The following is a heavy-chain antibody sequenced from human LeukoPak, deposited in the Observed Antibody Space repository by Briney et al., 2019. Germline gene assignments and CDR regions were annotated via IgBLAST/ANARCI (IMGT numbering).Heavy chain of an antibody. CDR2: INTDGSST. Sequence: GGSLRLSCAASGFTFSSYWVHWVRQAPGKGLVWVSRINTDGSSTSYADSVKGRFTISRDNAKNTLYLQMNSLGVGDTGLYYCARAFASGIRRALWFGDLLRAQGTLVTVSS. CDR3: ARAFASGIRRALWFGDLL. D-gene: IGHD3-10*01. CDR1: GFTFSSYW. J-gene: IGHJ4*02. V-gene: IGHV3-74*01.